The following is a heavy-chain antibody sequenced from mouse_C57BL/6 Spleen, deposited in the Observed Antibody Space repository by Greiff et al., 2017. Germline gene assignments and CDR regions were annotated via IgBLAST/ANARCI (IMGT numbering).Heavy chain of an antibody. V-gene: IGHV1-61*01. CDR1: GYTFTSYW. CDR2: IYPSDSET. D-gene: IGHD2-3*01. J-gene: IGHJ4*01. CDR3: ARGLGYDVHLYAMGC. Sequence: VQLQQPGAELVRPGSSVKLSCKASGYTFTSYWMDWVKQRPGQGLEWIGNIYPSDSETHYNQKFKDKATLTVDKSSSTAYMQLSSLTSEDSAVYYCARGLGYDVHLYAMGCWGQGTSVIISS.